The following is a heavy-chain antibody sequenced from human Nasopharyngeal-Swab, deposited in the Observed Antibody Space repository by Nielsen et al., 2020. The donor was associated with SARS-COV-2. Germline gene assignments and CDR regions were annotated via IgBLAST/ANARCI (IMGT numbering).Heavy chain of an antibody. CDR3: ARNLMGYLRY. CDR2: IYYSGST. V-gene: IGHV4-38-2*02. D-gene: IGHD5-12*01. Sequence: SETLSLTCTVSGYSISSGYYWGWIRQPPGKGLEWIGSIYYSGSTYYNPSLKSRVTISVDTSKNQFSLKLSSVTAADTAVYYCARNLMGYLRYWGQGTLVTVSS. CDR1: GYSISSGYY. J-gene: IGHJ4*02.